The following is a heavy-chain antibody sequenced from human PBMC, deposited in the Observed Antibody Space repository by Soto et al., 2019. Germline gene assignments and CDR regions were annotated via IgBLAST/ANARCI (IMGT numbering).Heavy chain of an antibody. J-gene: IGHJ6*02. V-gene: IGHV1-18*01. CDR1: VYSFTSYG. Sequence: QVQLVQSAGEVKKPGASVKVSCKASVYSFTSYGISWVRRAPGQGLEWIGWISPYNGHTQFVQRFQGRVTMTTDTSTKTAYMELRNLRSDDTAHYYCARDLTIVPATHPRLENYGMDVWGQGTTVIFSS. CDR2: ISPYNGHT. D-gene: IGHD2-2*01. CDR3: ARDLTIVPATHPRLENYGMDV.